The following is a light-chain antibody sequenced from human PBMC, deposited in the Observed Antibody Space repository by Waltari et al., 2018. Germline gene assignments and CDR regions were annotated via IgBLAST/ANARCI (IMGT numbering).Light chain of an antibody. V-gene: IGLV2-14*01. CDR1: SSDVGGYNY. CDR2: EVS. J-gene: IGLJ2*01. CDR3: NSYTSSSIHVV. Sequence: QSALTQPASVSGSPGQSITISCTGTSSDVGGYNYISWYQQHPGKAPKLMIYEVSNRPSGVSNRFSGSKSGNTASLTISGLQAEDEADYYCNSYTSSSIHVVFGGGTKLTVL.